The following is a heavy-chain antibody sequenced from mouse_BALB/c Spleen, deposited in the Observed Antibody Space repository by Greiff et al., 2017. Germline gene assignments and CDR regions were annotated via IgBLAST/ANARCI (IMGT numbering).Heavy chain of an antibody. D-gene: IGHD1-1*01. CDR1: GFSLSTYGIG. Sequence: QVTLKVSGPGILQPSQTLSLTCSFSGFSLSTYGIGVGWIRQPSGKGLEWLAHIWWNDNKYYNTALKSRLTISKDTSNNQVFLKIASVDTADTATYSGARMAITTVVGDYWGQGTTLTVSS. V-gene: IGHV8-11*01. CDR3: ARMAITTVVGDY. J-gene: IGHJ2*01. CDR2: IWWNDNK.